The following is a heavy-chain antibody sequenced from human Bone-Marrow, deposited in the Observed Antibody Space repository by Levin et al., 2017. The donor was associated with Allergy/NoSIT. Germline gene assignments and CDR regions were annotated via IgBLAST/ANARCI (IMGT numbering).Heavy chain of an antibody. D-gene: IGHD6-13*01. CDR3: ARPLGAAGGADGFDI. V-gene: IGHV1-69*13. CDR1: GGIFSNFR. CDR2: IIPIFGTT. Sequence: GASVKVSCKASGGIFSNFRIGWVRQAPGQGLEWMGAIIPIFGTTRNAQKFQGRVTITADESTRTAYMELSSLTSEDTAVYYCARPLGAAGGADGFDIWGQGTMVTVSS. J-gene: IGHJ3*02.